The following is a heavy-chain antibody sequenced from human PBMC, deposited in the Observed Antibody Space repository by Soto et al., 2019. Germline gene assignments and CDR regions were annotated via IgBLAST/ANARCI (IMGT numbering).Heavy chain of an antibody. V-gene: IGHV1-2*04. D-gene: IGHD6-6*01. J-gene: IGHJ5*02. CDR2: INPNSGGT. CDR3: ARGFRIAARRIGNWFDP. Sequence: GASVKVSCKASGYTLTGYYMHWVRQAPGQGLEWMGWINPNSGGTNYAQKFQGWVTMTRDTSISTAYIELSRLRSDDTAVYYCARGFRIAARRIGNWFDPWGQGTLVTVSS. CDR1: GYTLTGYY.